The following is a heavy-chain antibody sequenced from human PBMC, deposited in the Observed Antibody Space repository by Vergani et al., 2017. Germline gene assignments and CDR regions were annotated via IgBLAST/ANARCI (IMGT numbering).Heavy chain of an antibody. CDR2: ISPGASTV. CDR1: GFKFSDHY. D-gene: IGHD1-1*01. CDR3: ANNPGISTTRHYYAMDV. V-gene: IGHV3-11*04. Sequence: LEESGGGSAKPGGSLRLSCAASGFKFSDHYMSWIRQAPGKGLEWVSHISPGASTVSYTDSVTGRFTVSRDNDNTSLTLDMTTLRVEDTAVYYCANNPGISTTRHYYAMDVWGKETTVTVSS. J-gene: IGHJ6*04.